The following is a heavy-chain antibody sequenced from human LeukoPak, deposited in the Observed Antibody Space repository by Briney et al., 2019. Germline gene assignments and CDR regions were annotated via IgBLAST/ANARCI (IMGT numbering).Heavy chain of an antibody. D-gene: IGHD3-10*01. J-gene: IGHJ5*02. V-gene: IGHV4-34*01. CDR3: ARGRISKRYYGHPQHPPGNNWFDP. CDR2: INHSGST. Sequence: SETLSLTCAVYGGSFSGYYWSWIRQPPGKGLEWIGEINHSGSTNYNPSLKSRVAISVDTSKNQFSLKLSSVTAADTAVYYCARGRISKRYYGHPQHPPGNNWFDPWGQGTLVTVSS. CDR1: GGSFSGYY.